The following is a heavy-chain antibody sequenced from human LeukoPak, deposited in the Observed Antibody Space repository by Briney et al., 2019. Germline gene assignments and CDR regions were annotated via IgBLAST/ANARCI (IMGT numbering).Heavy chain of an antibody. J-gene: IGHJ4*02. V-gene: IGHV3-7*03. D-gene: IGHD3-10*01. CDR1: GFTFSNYA. Sequence: PGGSLRLSCAASGFTFSNYAMSWVRQAPGKGLEWVGNINQDGSEKNYVDSVKGRFTISRDNAKNSLYLQMNSLRAEDTAVYYCARLEGSGICDYWGQGTLVTVSS. CDR2: INQDGSEK. CDR3: ARLEGSGICDY.